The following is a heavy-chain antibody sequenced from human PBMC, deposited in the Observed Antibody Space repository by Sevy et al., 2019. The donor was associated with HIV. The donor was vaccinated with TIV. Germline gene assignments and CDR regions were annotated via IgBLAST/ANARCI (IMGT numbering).Heavy chain of an antibody. CDR1: GFTFSSYG. CDR3: AKDGGYSSGWYEYFQH. D-gene: IGHD6-19*01. V-gene: IGHV3-30*02. J-gene: IGHJ1*01. CDR2: IRYDGSNK. Sequence: GEPLKISCAASGFTFSSYGMHWVRQAPGKGLEWVAFIRYDGSNKYYADSVKGRFTISRENSKNTRYLQMNSLGAEDTAVYYCAKDGGYSSGWYEYFQHWGQGTLVTVSS.